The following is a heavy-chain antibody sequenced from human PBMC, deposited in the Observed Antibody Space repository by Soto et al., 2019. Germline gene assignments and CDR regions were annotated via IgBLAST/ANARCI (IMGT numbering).Heavy chain of an antibody. CDR3: AKDLGTREYYFDY. CDR1: GFTFSSYA. J-gene: IGHJ4*02. V-gene: IGHV3-23*01. CDR2: ISGSGGST. Sequence: PGXSLRLSCAASGFTFSSYAILWVHQAPGKGLECVSAISGSGGSTYYADSVKGRFTISRDNSKNTLYLQMNSLRAEDTAVYYCAKDLGTREYYFDYWGQGTLVTVSS. D-gene: IGHD3-10*01.